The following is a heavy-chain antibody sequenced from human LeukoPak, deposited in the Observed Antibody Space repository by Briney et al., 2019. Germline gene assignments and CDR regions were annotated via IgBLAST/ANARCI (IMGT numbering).Heavy chain of an antibody. CDR3: ARVKAVAGTLPHLLDY. Sequence: SETLSLTCAVYGGSFSGYYWSWIRQPPGKGLEWIGEINHRGSTNYNPPLKSRLTISKDKFKNQFSLKLTSVAVADTAVYFCARVKAVAGTLPHLLDYWGQGTLVTVSS. V-gene: IGHV4-34*01. CDR1: GGSFSGYY. CDR2: INHRGST. J-gene: IGHJ4*01. D-gene: IGHD6-19*01.